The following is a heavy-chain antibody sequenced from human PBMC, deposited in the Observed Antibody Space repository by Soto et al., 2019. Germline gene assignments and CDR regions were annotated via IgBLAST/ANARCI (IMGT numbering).Heavy chain of an antibody. CDR3: ARGHSSSWNLNWFDP. D-gene: IGHD6-13*01. CDR2: IYSTRST. V-gene: IGHV4-59*01. Sequence: PSDTLSLTCTVSGGSISSYYWSWIRQPPGKGLEWIGYIYSTRSTNYKPSLKSRVTISVDTSKNQISMKLRSVTAADTALYYCARGHSSSWNLNWFDPWGQGTQVTVSS. J-gene: IGHJ5*02. CDR1: GGSISSYY.